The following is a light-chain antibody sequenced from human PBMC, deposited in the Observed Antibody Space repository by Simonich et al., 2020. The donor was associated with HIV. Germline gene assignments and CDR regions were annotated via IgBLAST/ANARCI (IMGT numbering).Light chain of an antibody. V-gene: IGKV3-15*01. CDR3: QQYNNGPPIT. Sequence: EIVMTQSPATLSVSQGERATLPCKARQTISSNLAWYQQKPGKAPRLLIFGAATRATGIPARFSGSGSGTEFTLTISSMQSEDFAVYYCQQYNNGPPITFGQGTRLEIK. J-gene: IGKJ5*01. CDR1: QTISSN. CDR2: GAA.